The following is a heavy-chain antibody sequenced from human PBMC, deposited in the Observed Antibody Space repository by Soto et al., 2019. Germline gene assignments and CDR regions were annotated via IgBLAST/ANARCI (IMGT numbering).Heavy chain of an antibody. J-gene: IGHJ4*02. CDR2: ISSSSSTI. CDR3: ARDTLRYCSSTICHVFDY. V-gene: IGHV3-48*02. CDR1: GFTFSIYS. D-gene: IGHD2-2*01. Sequence: PGGSLSLSCAASGFTFSIYSMNWVRQAPGKGLEWVSYISSSSSTIYYADSVKGRFTISRDNAKNSLYLQMNSLRDEDTAVYYCARDTLRYCSSTICHVFDYWGQGTLVTVSS.